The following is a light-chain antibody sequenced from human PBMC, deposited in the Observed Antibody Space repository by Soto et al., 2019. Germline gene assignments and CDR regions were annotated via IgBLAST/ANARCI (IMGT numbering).Light chain of an antibody. J-gene: IGLJ1*01. CDR1: SSDIGSHNY. V-gene: IGLV2-14*03. Sequence: QSALTQPASVSGSPGQSITISCTGTSSDIGSHNYVSWYQHHPAKAPKLIIFDVSNRPSGVSNRFSGSKSGNTASLTISCLQADDEADYYCSSYTSTSTVYVFGTGTKVTVL. CDR2: DVS. CDR3: SSYTSTSTVYV.